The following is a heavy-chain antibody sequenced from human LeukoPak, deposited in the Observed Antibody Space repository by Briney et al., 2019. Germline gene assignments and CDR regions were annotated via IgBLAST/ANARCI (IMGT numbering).Heavy chain of an antibody. CDR1: GYTFINYS. CDR3: ARGTRFHDILTASPTPFDY. V-gene: IGHV1-18*01. J-gene: IGHJ4*02. D-gene: IGHD3-9*01. Sequence: ASVKVSCKASGYTFINYSINLVRQAPGQGLEWMGGISGYNANTNYAQKVQGRATLTTDTSTNTVYMELRSLRSDDTAVYYCARGTRFHDILTASPTPFDYWGQGTLVTVSS. CDR2: ISGYNANT.